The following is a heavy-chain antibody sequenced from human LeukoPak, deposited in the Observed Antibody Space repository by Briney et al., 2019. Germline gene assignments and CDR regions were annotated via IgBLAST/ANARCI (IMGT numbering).Heavy chain of an antibody. V-gene: IGHV3-21*01. CDR2: ISSSSSYI. Sequence: GGSLRLSCAVSGFTFSSYSMNWVRQAPGKGLEWVSSISSSSSYIYYADSVKGRFTISRDNSKNTLYLQMNSLRAEDTAVYYCARVLAEGDCFGYWGQGTLVTVSS. J-gene: IGHJ4*02. CDR1: GFTFSSYS. CDR3: ARVLAEGDCFGY.